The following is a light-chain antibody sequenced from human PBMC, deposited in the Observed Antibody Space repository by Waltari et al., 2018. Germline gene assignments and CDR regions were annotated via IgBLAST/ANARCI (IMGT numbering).Light chain of an antibody. J-gene: IGKJ1*01. CDR2: CAS. CDR1: QSVLSSSNNKNY. Sequence: DIVMTQSPDSLAVSLGERATINCESSQSVLSSSNNKNYLAWYQQMPGQPPKLLIYCASTRDSGVPDRFSGSGSGTDFTLSISSLQAEDVAFYYCQQYYTTPWTFGQGTKVEIK. V-gene: IGKV4-1*01. CDR3: QQYYTTPWT.